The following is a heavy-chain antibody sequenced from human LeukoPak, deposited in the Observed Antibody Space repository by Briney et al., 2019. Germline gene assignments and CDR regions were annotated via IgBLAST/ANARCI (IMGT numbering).Heavy chain of an antibody. D-gene: IGHD4-11*01. CDR3: ARQEIPSSYYGLDY. V-gene: IGHV4-4*07. J-gene: IGHJ4*02. Sequence: SETLSLTCTVSGASISRYFWHWIRHPAGKGLEWIGRVSSSGTTNYNPSLRSRVSMSVDTSKSQFSLNVSPLTAADTAVYYCARQEIPSSYYGLDYWGQGTLVTVSS. CDR1: GASISRYF. CDR2: VSSSGTT.